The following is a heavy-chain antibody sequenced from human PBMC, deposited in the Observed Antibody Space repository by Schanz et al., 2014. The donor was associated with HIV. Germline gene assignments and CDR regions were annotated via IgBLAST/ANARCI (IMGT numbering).Heavy chain of an antibody. Sequence: EVQLVESGGGLVKPGGSLRLSCVASGFTFSGYWMHWVRQAPGEGLVWVSRINSDGSSTTYADYVKGRFTISRDNAKNTLYLQMNSLRAEDTAVYYCARDYRYLQEYHYGMDVWGQGTTVSVS. D-gene: IGHD3-9*01. J-gene: IGHJ6*02. CDR2: INSDGSST. CDR3: ARDYRYLQEYHYGMDV. V-gene: IGHV3-74*01. CDR1: GFTFSGYW.